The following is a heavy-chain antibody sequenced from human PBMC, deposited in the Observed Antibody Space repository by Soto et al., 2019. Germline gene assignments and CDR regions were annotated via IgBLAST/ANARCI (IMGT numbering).Heavy chain of an antibody. J-gene: IGHJ1*01. Sequence: QVQLVESGGGVVQPGRSLRLSCAGSGFSFSNYGMHWVRQAPGKGLEWVALIWYDGSNKYYADSVKGRFIISRDNSKTTLYLQMSSLRNEDTAVYYCARDPRVETTLMAVFQGWGQGTLVTVSS. V-gene: IGHV3-33*01. CDR3: ARDPRVETTLMAVFQG. D-gene: IGHD3-3*01. CDR2: IWYDGSNK. CDR1: GFSFSNYG.